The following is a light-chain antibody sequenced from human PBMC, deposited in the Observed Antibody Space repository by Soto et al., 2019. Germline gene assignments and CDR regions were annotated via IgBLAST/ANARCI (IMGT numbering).Light chain of an antibody. CDR1: SSDVGSYNL. J-gene: IGLJ1*01. CDR2: EVS. Sequence: QSVLTQPASVSGSPGQSITISCTGTSSDVGSYNLVSWYQQHPGKAPKLMIYEVSKRPSGVSNRFSGSKSGNTASLTISGLQADDEADYYCCSYAGSSPYVFGTGPKLTVL. CDR3: CSYAGSSPYV. V-gene: IGLV2-23*02.